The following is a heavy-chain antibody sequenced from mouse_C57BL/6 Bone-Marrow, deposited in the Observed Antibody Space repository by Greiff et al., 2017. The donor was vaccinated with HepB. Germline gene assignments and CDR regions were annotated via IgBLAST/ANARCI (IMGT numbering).Heavy chain of an antibody. CDR3: TYYYYGKGY. CDR1: GFNIKDYY. V-gene: IGHV14-1*01. D-gene: IGHD1-1*01. CDR2: IDPEDGDT. J-gene: IGHJ2*01. Sequence: EVKLEESGAELVRPGASVKLSCTASGFNIKDYYMHWVKQRPEQGLEWIGRIDPEDGDTEYAPKFQGKATMPADTSSNTAYLQLSSLTAEDTAVYYCTYYYYGKGYWGQGTTLTVSS.